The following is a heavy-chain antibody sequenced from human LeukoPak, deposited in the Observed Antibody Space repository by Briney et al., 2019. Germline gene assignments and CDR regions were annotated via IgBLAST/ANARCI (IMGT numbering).Heavy chain of an antibody. CDR3: ARDLDGWFGEAFGY. CDR1: GFTFSSYG. V-gene: IGHV3-33*01. CDR2: IWYDGSNK. Sequence: QPGGSLRLSCAASGFTFSSYGMHWVRQAPGKGLEWVAVIWYDGSNKYYADSVEGRFTISRDNSKSTLYLQMNSLRAEDTAVYYCARDLDGWFGEAFGYWGQGTLVTVSS. J-gene: IGHJ4*02. D-gene: IGHD3-10*01.